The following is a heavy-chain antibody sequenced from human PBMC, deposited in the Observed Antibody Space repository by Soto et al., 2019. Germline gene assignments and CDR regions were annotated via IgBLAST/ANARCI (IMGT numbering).Heavy chain of an antibody. D-gene: IGHD1-26*01. J-gene: IGHJ4*02. CDR1: GYTFTNYY. CDR3: ARVSGSYWPFDY. Sequence: QVQLVQSGAEGKKPGASVKVSCKACGYTFTNYYIHWVRQATGKGPEWMGIINPSDGRTNYTQKFQGRVTMIRDTSTSTVYMELSSLTSEDTAVYYCARVSGSYWPFDYWGQGTLVTVSS. CDR2: INPSDGRT. V-gene: IGHV1-46*01.